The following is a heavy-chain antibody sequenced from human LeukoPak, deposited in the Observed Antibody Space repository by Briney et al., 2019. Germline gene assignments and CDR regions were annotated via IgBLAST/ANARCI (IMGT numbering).Heavy chain of an antibody. D-gene: IGHD2-15*01. CDR2: INPNSGGT. CDR1: GYTFTGYY. Sequence: ASVKVSCKASGYTFTGYYMHWVRQAPGQGLEWMGWINPNSGGTNYAQKFQGRVTMTRDTSISTAYMELSRLRSDDTAVYYCARDLSPGSGGSWTYYYYGMDVWGQGTTVTVSS. J-gene: IGHJ6*02. CDR3: ARDLSPGSGGSWTYYYYGMDV. V-gene: IGHV1-2*02.